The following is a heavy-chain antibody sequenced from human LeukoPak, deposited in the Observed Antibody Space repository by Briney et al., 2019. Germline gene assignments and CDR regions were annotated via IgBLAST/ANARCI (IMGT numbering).Heavy chain of an antibody. D-gene: IGHD2-2*01. CDR3: AKDLYCSSTSCTEFDY. CDR2: ISGSGVST. CDR1: GFTFSSYA. Sequence: GGSLRLSCAASGFTFSSYAMSWVRQAPGKGLEWVSAISGSGVSTYYADSVKGRFTISRDNSKNTLYLQMNSLRAEDTAVYYCAKDLYCSSTSCTEFDYWGQGTLVTVSS. V-gene: IGHV3-23*01. J-gene: IGHJ4*02.